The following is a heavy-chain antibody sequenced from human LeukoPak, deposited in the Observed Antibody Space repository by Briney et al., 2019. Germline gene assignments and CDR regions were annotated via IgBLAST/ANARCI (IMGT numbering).Heavy chain of an antibody. V-gene: IGHV3-7*05. D-gene: IGHD5-12*01. CDR3: ARDIGYHTFDY. Sequence: GGSLRPSCAASGFTFSNFWMAWVRQAPGKGLEWVAHIKEDGSDKKYVDSVKGRFTISRDNPKNSLYLQMNSLRAEDTAVYYCARDIGYHTFDYWGQGGLVTVSS. CDR2: IKEDGSDK. CDR1: GFTFSNFW. J-gene: IGHJ4*02.